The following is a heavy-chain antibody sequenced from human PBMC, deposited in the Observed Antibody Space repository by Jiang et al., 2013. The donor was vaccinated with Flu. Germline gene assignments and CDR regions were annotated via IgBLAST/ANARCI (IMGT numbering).Heavy chain of an antibody. J-gene: IGHJ4*02. Sequence: QTLSLTCAISGDSVSSNSAAWNWIRQSPSRGLEWLGRTYYRSKWYNDYAVSVKSRITINPDTSKNQFSLQLNSVTPEDTAVYYCARTPVLLDGLPGNLDYWGQGTLVTVSS. V-gene: IGHV6-1*01. CDR2: TYYRSKWYN. CDR3: ARTPVLLDGLPGNLDY. CDR1: GDSVSSNSAA. D-gene: IGHD7-27*01.